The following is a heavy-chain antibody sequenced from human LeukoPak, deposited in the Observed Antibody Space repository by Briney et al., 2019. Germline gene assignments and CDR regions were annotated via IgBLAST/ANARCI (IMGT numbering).Heavy chain of an antibody. CDR1: GFTFSSYS. CDR2: ISGTSSTI. CDR3: ARGRVPAAIRATFDH. V-gene: IGHV3-48*02. J-gene: IGHJ5*02. D-gene: IGHD2-2*02. Sequence: GGSLRLSCIASGFTFSSYSMNWVRQTPGKGREWISYISGTSSTIYYAESVKGRFTISRDNAKNSLYLQMNSLRDEDTALYYCARGRVPAAIRATFDHWGQGTLVTVSS.